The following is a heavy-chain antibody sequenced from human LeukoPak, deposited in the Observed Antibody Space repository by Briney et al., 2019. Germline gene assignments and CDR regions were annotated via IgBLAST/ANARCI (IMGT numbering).Heavy chain of an antibody. CDR1: GFTFTSYD. D-gene: IGHD6-13*01. CDR3: AKDRDRIAADYLPDWFDP. V-gene: IGHV3-23*01. Sequence: GGSLRLSCAASGFTFTSYDMHWVRQATGKGLEWVSAVSGSGGSTYYADSVKGRFTISRDNSKNTLYLQMNSLRAEDTAVYYSAKDRDRIAADYLPDWFDPWGQGTLVTVSS. J-gene: IGHJ5*02. CDR2: VSGSGGST.